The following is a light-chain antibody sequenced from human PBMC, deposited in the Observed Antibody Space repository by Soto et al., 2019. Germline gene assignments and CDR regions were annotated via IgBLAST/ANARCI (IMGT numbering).Light chain of an antibody. V-gene: IGKV1-12*01. J-gene: IGKJ4*01. CDR3: QQANSFPLT. Sequence: DIQMTQSPSSVSASVGDRVTITCRASQGISSWFAWYQQKPGKAPNLLIHTASSLQSGVPSRISGSGSGTDFTLTISSLQPEDFATYYCQQANSFPLTFGGGTKVEIK. CDR1: QGISSW. CDR2: TAS.